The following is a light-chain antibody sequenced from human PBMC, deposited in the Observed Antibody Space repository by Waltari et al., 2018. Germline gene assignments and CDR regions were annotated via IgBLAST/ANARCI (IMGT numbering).Light chain of an antibody. CDR3: AAWDDSLNGWV. V-gene: IGLV1-44*01. CDR2: NDH. Sequence: QSVVTQPPSTSGTPGQTVTISCSGNDSNIGKNSVNWFQHLPGAAPKLLIYNDHQRPSGVPDRISASKSGTSASLAISGLLSEDEAHYYCAAWDDSLNGWVFGGGTTLTVL. J-gene: IGLJ3*02. CDR1: DSNIGKNS.